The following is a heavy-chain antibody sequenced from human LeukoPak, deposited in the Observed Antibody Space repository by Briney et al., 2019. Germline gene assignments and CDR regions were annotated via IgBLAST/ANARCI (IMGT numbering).Heavy chain of an antibody. D-gene: IGHD4-17*01. J-gene: IGHJ5*02. Sequence: AGGSLRLSCAASGFTFGGFTMAWIRQTPRHGLKWLSGILADAAGGRTYYADSVKGRFTISRDNSKNTLYLQMNNLRADDTAVYFCAKDLNYGDGRWEFDPWGQGTLVTV. V-gene: IGHV3-23*01. CDR1: GFTFGGFT. CDR3: AKDLNYGDGRWEFDP. CDR2: ILADAAGGRT.